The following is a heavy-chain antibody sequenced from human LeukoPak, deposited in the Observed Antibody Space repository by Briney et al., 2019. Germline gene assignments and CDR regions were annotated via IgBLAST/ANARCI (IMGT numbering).Heavy chain of an antibody. CDR3: ARFESSIASGVDY. Sequence: PSETLSLTCTVSGGSIGSSSYYWGWIRQPPGKGLEWIGSIYYSGSTYYNPSLKSRVTISVDTSKNQFSLKLSSVTAADTAVYYCARFESSIASGVDYWGQGTLVTVSS. CDR2: IYYSGST. D-gene: IGHD6-6*01. V-gene: IGHV4-39*01. CDR1: GGSIGSSSYY. J-gene: IGHJ4*02.